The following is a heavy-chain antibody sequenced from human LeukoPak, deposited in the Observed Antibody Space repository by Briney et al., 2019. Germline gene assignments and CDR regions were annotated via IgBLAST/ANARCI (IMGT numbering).Heavy chain of an antibody. CDR3: AKDLGDSGWYFDY. Sequence: PGGSLRLSGAASGFTFSSYGMSWVRQAPGKGLEWVSAISGSGGSTYYADSVKGRFTISRDNSKNTLYLQMNSLRAEDTAVYYCAKDLGDSGWYFDYWGHGTLVTVSS. V-gene: IGHV3-23*01. D-gene: IGHD6-19*01. J-gene: IGHJ4*01. CDR2: ISGSGGST. CDR1: GFTFSSYG.